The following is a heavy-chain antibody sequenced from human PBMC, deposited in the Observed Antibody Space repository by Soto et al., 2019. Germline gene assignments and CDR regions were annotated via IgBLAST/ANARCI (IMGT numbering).Heavy chain of an antibody. V-gene: IGHV5-51*01. CDR2: IYPGDSDT. J-gene: IGHJ6*02. CDR3: AREYFYDSSGYFPGNYYYGMDV. Sequence: GESLKISCKGSGYSFINYWIGWVRQLPGKGLEWMGIIYPGDSDTRYSPSFQGQVNISVDTSISTAYLQWTSLKASDTAMYYCAREYFYDSSGYFPGNYYYGMDVWGQGTTVTVSS. D-gene: IGHD3-22*01. CDR1: GYSFINYW.